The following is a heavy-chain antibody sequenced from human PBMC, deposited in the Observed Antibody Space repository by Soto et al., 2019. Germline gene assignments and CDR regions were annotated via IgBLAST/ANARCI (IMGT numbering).Heavy chain of an antibody. J-gene: IGHJ6*02. CDR3: ALMGYSSYYYYGMDV. CDR2: IYYSGST. CDR1: GCSISSSSYY. V-gene: IGHV4-39*01. Sequence: SETLSLTCTVSGCSISSSSYYWGWIRQPPGKGLERIGSIYYSGSTYYNTSLKSRVTISEDTSKNQISLKLSSIKAADTAVYYCALMGYSSYYYYGMDVWGQGTTVT. D-gene: IGHD6-19*01.